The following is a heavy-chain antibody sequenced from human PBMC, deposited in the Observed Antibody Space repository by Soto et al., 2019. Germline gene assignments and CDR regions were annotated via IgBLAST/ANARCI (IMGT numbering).Heavy chain of an antibody. V-gene: IGHV4-59*01. CDR2: IYYSGST. D-gene: IGHD3-16*01. CDR3: ARVSITFGGVISFDP. Sequence: SETLSLTCTVSGGSISSYYWSWIRQPPGKGLEWIGYIYYSGSTNYNPSLKSRVTISVDTSKNQFSLKLSSVTAADTAVYYCARVSITFGGVISFDPWGQGTQVTVPS. CDR1: GGSISSYY. J-gene: IGHJ5*02.